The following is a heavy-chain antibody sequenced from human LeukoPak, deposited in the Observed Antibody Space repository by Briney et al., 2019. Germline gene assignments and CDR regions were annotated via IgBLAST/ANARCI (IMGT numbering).Heavy chain of an antibody. Sequence: ASVKVSCKASGYTFTSYGISWVRQAPGQGLEWMGWISAYNGNTNYAQKLQGRVTMTTDTSTSTAYVELRSLRSDDTAVYYCARDPGIGSSSWYGGIDYWGQGTLVTVSS. V-gene: IGHV1-18*01. CDR3: ARDPGIGSSSWYGGIDY. J-gene: IGHJ4*02. D-gene: IGHD6-13*01. CDR2: ISAYNGNT. CDR1: GYTFTSYG.